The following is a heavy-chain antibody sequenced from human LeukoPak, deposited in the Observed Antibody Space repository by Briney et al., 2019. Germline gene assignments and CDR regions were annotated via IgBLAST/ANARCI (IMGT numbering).Heavy chain of an antibody. D-gene: IGHD4-17*01. CDR2: INPNSGGT. CDR1: RYTFTAYY. V-gene: IGHV1-2*02. J-gene: IGHJ4*02. Sequence: ASVKVSCKASRYTFTAYYIHWVRQAPGQGLEWMGWINPNSGGTKYAQKFQGRVTMTRDTSISTAYMELSSPTSDDTAVFYCARNADSTPEFDYWGQGTLVSVSS. CDR3: ARNADSTPEFDY.